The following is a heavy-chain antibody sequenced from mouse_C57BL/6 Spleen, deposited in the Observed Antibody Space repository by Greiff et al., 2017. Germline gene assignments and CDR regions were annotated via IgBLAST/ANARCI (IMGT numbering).Heavy chain of an antibody. Sequence: QVQLQQPGAELVMPGASVKLSCKASGYTFTSYWMHWVKQRPGQGLEWIGEIDPSDSYTNYNQKFKGKSTLTVDKSSSTAYMQLSSLTSEDSAVCYCARRGYGYDDAMDYWGQGTSVTVSS. CDR1: GYTFTSYW. CDR2: IDPSDSYT. D-gene: IGHD2-2*01. J-gene: IGHJ4*01. V-gene: IGHV1-69*01. CDR3: ARRGYGYDDAMDY.